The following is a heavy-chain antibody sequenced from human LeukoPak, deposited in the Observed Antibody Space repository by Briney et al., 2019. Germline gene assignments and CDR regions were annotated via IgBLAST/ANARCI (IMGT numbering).Heavy chain of an antibody. D-gene: IGHD3-3*01. J-gene: IGHJ5*02. CDR2: IYHSGST. CDR3: ARVVQGWSGYNWFDP. CDR1: GGSISSGGYS. V-gene: IGHV4-30-2*01. Sequence: PSETLSLTCAVSGGSISSGGYSWRWIRQPPGKGLEWIGYIYHSGSTYYNPSLKSRVTISVDRSKNQFSLKLSSVTAADTAVYYCARVVQGWSGYNWFDPWGQGTLVTVSS.